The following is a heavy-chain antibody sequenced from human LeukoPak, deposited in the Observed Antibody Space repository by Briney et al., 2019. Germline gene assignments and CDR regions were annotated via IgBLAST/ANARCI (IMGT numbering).Heavy chain of an antibody. CDR2: IYYGGST. CDR3: ARTGYDLSWYYYYYMDV. Sequence: SETLSLTCTVSGGSISSYYWSWIRQPPGKGLEWIGYIYYGGSTNYNPSLKSRVTISVDTSKNQFSLKLSSVTAADTAVYYCARTGYDLSWYYYYYMDVWGKGTTVTVSS. J-gene: IGHJ6*03. CDR1: GGSISSYY. D-gene: IGHD5-12*01. V-gene: IGHV4-59*01.